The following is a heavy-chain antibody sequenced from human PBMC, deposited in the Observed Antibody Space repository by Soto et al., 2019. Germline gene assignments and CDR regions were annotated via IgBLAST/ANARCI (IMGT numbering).Heavy chain of an antibody. J-gene: IGHJ4*02. V-gene: IGHV3-23*01. D-gene: IGHD3-10*01. CDR3: AKKVNSGSGSQYFDY. CDR2: FRAGGDDGTT. Sequence: VRSLRLSCVASGFTFSSYSMSWVRQAPGKGLEWVSGFRAGGDDGTTYYADSVKGRFAISRDNSKNTLFLQMNSLRAEDTAIYYCAKKVNSGSGSQYFDYFGQGTLVTV. CDR1: GFTFSSYS.